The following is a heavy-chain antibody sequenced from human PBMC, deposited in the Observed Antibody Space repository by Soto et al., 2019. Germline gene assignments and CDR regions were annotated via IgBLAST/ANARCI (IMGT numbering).Heavy chain of an antibody. J-gene: IGHJ6*02. CDR1: GFTFSSYS. V-gene: IGHV3-21*01. CDR2: ISSSSSYI. CDR3: ARDNLVCSGGSCSTQYYGMDV. D-gene: IGHD2-15*01. Sequence: EVQLVESGGGLVKPGGSLRLSCAASGFTFSSYSMNWVRQAPGKGLEWVSSISSSSSYIYYADSVKGRFTISRDNAKNSLYLQMNSLRAEDTAVYYCARDNLVCSGGSCSTQYYGMDVWGQGTTVTVSS.